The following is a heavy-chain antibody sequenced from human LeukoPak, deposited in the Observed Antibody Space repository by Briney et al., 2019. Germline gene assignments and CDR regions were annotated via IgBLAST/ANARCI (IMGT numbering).Heavy chain of an antibody. CDR3: ARDSGYSYGYASDY. Sequence: AGGSLRLSCAASGFTFSGYWMSWVRQAPGKGLEWVAVIWYGGSNKYYADSVKGRFTISRDNSKNTLYLQMNSLRAEDTAVYYCARDSGYSYGYASDYWGQGTLVTVSS. J-gene: IGHJ4*02. CDR1: GFTFSGYW. CDR2: IWYGGSNK. D-gene: IGHD5-18*01. V-gene: IGHV3-33*08.